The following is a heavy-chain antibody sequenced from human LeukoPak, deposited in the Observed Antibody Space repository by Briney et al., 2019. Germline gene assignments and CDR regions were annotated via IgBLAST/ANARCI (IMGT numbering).Heavy chain of an antibody. CDR3: AREGLNYYYGMDV. Sequence: TGGSLRLSCAASGFTFSSHWMHWVRQAPGKGLVWVSRINSDGSSTSYADSVKGRFTISRDNAKNTLYLQMNSLRAEDTAVYFCAREGLNYYYGMDVWGQGTTVTVSS. CDR1: GFTFSSHW. J-gene: IGHJ6*02. V-gene: IGHV3-74*01. CDR2: INSDGSST.